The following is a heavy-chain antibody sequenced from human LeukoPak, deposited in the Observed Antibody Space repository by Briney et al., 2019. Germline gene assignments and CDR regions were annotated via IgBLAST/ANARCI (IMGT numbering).Heavy chain of an antibody. V-gene: IGHV3-72*01. CDR1: GFIFSDYY. J-gene: IGHJ3*02. Sequence: GGSLRLSCAASGFIFSDYYMDWVRQAPGRGLEWIGRTRNKADSYTTEYAASVKDRFTISRDDSKNSLYLQMNSLKTEDTAVYFCARDGSAFDIWGQGTMVTVSS. CDR2: TRNKADSYTT. D-gene: IGHD3-10*01. CDR3: ARDGSAFDI.